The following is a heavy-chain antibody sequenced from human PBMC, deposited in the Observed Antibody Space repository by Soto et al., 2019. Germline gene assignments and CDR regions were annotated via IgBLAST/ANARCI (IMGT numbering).Heavy chain of an antibody. V-gene: IGHV3-30*18. D-gene: IGHD1-1*01. J-gene: IGHJ5*02. CDR3: AKDDGTGS. CDR2: MLYDGTNI. CDR1: GFSFSTFG. Sequence: QVQLVESGGGVVQPGRSLRLSCAASGFSFSTFGMHWVRQAPGKELEWLAGMLYDGTNIHYADSVKGRFTISRDSSKNTGYLEMNTLRAEDTAVYFCAKDDGTGSWGQGTLVTVSS.